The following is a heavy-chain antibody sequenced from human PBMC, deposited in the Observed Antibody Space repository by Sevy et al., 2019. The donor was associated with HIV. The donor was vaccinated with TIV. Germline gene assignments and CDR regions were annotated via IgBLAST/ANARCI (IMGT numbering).Heavy chain of an antibody. V-gene: IGHV3-30-3*01. J-gene: IGHJ4*02. Sequence: GGSLRLSCAASGFTFSSYAMHWVRQAPGKGLEWVAVISYDGSNKYYADSVKGRFTISRDNSKNTLYLQMNSLRAEDTAVYYCARGEGRSGLYYIDYWGQGTLVTVSS. CDR2: ISYDGSNK. D-gene: IGHD3-3*01. CDR3: ARGEGRSGLYYIDY. CDR1: GFTFSSYA.